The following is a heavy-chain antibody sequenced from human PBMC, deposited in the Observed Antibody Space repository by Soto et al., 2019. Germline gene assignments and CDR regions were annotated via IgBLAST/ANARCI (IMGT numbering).Heavy chain of an antibody. J-gene: IGHJ5*02. CDR2: TWYDGSNK. Sequence: GGSLRLSCAASGFTFSSYGMHWVRQAPGKGLEWVAVTWYDGSNKYYADSVKGRFTISRDNSKNTLYLQMNSLRAEDTAVYYCARDREFRPHNWFDPWGQGTLVTVSS. D-gene: IGHD2-21*01. V-gene: IGHV3-33*01. CDR1: GFTFSSYG. CDR3: ARDREFRPHNWFDP.